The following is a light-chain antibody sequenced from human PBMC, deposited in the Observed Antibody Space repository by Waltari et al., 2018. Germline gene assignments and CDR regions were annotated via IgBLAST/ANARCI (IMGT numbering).Light chain of an antibody. CDR2: KVS. V-gene: IGKV2-30*01. J-gene: IGKJ4*01. Sequence: DVVMTKSPLSLAVTLGQPASIPCRSSQSLVYSDGKTYLNWFQQRRGQSPRRLIYKVSNRDSGVGDRFSGRGSVTEFTLRSSRVEAEDVGMNYWMQGTHWPLPFGGGTTVEFK. CDR3: MQGTHWPLP. CDR1: QSLVYSDGKTY.